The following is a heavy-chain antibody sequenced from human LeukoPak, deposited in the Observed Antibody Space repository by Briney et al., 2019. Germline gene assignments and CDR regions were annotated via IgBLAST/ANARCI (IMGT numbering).Heavy chain of an antibody. CDR1: GFTLSSYE. D-gene: IGHD3-22*01. CDR2: ISSSGSTI. CDR3: ARDFYDSSGYYYLGYYYGMDV. V-gene: IGHV3-48*03. J-gene: IGHJ6*02. Sequence: GGSLRLSCAASGFTLSSYEMNWVRQAPGKGLEWVSYISSSGSTIYCADSVKGRFTISRDNAKNSLYLQMNSLRAEDTAVYYCARDFYDSSGYYYLGYYYGMDVWGQGTTVTVSS.